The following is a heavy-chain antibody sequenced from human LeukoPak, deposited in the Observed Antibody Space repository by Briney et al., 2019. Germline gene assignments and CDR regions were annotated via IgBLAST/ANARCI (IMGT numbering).Heavy chain of an antibody. J-gene: IGHJ6*02. Sequence: GSSVKVSCKASGGTFSSYAISWVRQAPGQGLEWMGRIIPILGIANYAQKFQGRVTITADESTSTAYMELSSLRSEDTAVYYCARGSCSGGSCYSFVHYGMDVWGQGTTVTVSS. CDR1: GGTFSSYA. D-gene: IGHD2-15*01. CDR2: IIPILGIA. V-gene: IGHV1-69*04. CDR3: ARGSCSGGSCYSFVHYGMDV.